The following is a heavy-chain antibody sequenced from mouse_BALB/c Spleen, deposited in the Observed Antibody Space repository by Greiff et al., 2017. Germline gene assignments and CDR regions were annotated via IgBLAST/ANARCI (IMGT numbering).Heavy chain of an antibody. CDR1: GYAFSSYW. D-gene: IGHD2-3*01. CDR2: IYPGDGDT. Sequence: LVESGAELVRPGSSVKISCKASGYAFSSYWMNWVKQRPGQGLEWIGQIYPGDGDTNYNGKFKGKATLTADKSSSTAYMQLSSLTSEDSAVYFCERYDGYSAWFAYWGQGTLVTVSA. CDR3: ERYDGYSAWFAY. V-gene: IGHV1-80*01. J-gene: IGHJ3*01.